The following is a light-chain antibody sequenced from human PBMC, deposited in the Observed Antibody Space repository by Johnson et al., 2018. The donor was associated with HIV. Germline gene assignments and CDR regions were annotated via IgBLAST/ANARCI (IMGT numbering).Light chain of an antibody. Sequence: VLTQPPSVSAAPGQKVTISCSGSSSNIGNNYVSWYQQFPGTAPKLLIYDNNKRPSGIPDRFSGSKSGTSATLGITGLQTGDEAYYYCGTWDSSVSGFVFGTGTKVTVL. CDR2: DNN. V-gene: IGLV1-51*01. J-gene: IGLJ1*01. CDR3: GTWDSSVSGFV. CDR1: SSNIGNNY.